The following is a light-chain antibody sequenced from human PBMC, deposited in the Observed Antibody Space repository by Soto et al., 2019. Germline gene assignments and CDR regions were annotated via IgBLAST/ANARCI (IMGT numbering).Light chain of an antibody. CDR3: QQTYSTPFT. V-gene: IGKV1-39*01. Sequence: DIQMTQSPSSLSAFIGDRVTITCRASQSISGYLNWYQQKPGKAPNLLIYAASSLRSGVPSRFSGSASGPDHTLTISSLQPEDFATYYCQQTYSTPFTFGQGTKLEIK. CDR2: AAS. CDR1: QSISGY. J-gene: IGKJ2*01.